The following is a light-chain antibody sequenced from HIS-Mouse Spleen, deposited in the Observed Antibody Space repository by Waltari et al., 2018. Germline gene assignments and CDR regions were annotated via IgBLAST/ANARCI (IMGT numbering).Light chain of an antibody. J-gene: IGLJ2*01. Sequence: SYELTQPPSVSVSPGQTAGITCSGDALPKKYAHWYQQKSGQAPVLVIYEDSKRPSGIPERFSGSSSGTMATLTISGAQVEDEADYYCYSTDSSGNHRVFGGGTKLTVL. V-gene: IGLV3-10*01. CDR3: YSTDSSGNHRV. CDR1: ALPKKY. CDR2: EDS.